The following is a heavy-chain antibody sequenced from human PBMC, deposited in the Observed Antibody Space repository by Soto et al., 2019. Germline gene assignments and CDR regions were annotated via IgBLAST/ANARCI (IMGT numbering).Heavy chain of an antibody. CDR1: GYTFTSYY. V-gene: IGHV1-46*01. Sequence: ASVKVSCKASGYTFTSYYMHWVRQAPGQGLEWMGMIDPSGGSTSYAQNFQGRVTMTRDTSTSTVYMELSSLRSEDTAVYYCAREGDYYYDSSGYYFVYWGQRTLFAVCS. J-gene: IGHJ4*02. CDR3: AREGDYYYDSSGYYFVY. D-gene: IGHD3-22*01. CDR2: IDPSGGST.